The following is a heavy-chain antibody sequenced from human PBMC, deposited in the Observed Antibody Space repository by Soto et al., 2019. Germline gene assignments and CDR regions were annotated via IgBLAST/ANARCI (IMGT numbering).Heavy chain of an antibody. CDR3: ARAEGSSGWTSTFDY. CDR2: IYYSGST. CDR1: GGSISSYY. D-gene: IGHD6-19*01. V-gene: IGHV4-59*01. Sequence: SETLSLTCTVSGGSISSYYWSWIRQPPGKGLEWIGYIYYSGSTNYNPSLKSRVTISVDTSKNQSSLKLSSVTAADTAVYYCARAEGSSGWTSTFDYWGQGTLVTVSS. J-gene: IGHJ4*02.